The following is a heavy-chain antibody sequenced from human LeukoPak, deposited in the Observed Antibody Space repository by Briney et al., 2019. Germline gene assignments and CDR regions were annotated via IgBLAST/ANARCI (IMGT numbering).Heavy chain of an antibody. CDR1: GGSISSSSAY. V-gene: IGHV4-39*01. CDR3: VSPPGFSYGYFDY. J-gene: IGHJ4*02. Sequence: PSETLSLTCTVSGGSISSSSAYRGWIRQPPGKGLEWIGSIYYSKNTYYNPSLKSRVTISADTSKNRFSLTLGSVSATDTAVYYCVSPPGFSYGYFDYWGQGTLVTVSS. D-gene: IGHD5-18*01. CDR2: IYYSKNT.